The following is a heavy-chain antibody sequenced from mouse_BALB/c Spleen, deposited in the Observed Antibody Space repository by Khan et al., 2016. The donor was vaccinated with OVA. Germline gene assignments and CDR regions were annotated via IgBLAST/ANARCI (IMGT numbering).Heavy chain of an antibody. Sequence: QIQLVQSGPELKKPGETVKISCKASGYTFTIYGMNWVRQAPGKGLKWMGWINTYTGEPTYADDFKGRFAFSLETSASTAFLQINNLKNEDTATXFCARVGYNGTMDYWGQGTSVTSPQ. CDR3: ARVGYNGTMDY. CDR2: INTYTGEP. CDR1: GYTFTIYG. D-gene: IGHD2-14*01. J-gene: IGHJ4*01. V-gene: IGHV9-3-1*01.